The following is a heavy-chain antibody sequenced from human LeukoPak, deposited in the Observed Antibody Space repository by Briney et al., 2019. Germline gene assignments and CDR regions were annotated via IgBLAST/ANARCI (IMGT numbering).Heavy chain of an antibody. D-gene: IGHD3-22*01. V-gene: IGHV3-23*01. CDR2: ISSSGESA. CDR1: GFTFSRYA. Sequence: PGGSLRLSCPVSGFTFSRYAMSWVRQAPGRGLEWVSVISSSGESAYSADSVKGRFTISRDNSKNTLYLQMNSLGAEDTAVYYCGKDRCNGYHYFDYWGQGTLVTVSS. CDR3: GKDRCNGYHYFDY. J-gene: IGHJ4*02.